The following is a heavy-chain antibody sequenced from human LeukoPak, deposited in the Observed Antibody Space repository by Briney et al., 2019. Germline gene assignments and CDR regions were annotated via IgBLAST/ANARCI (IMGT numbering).Heavy chain of an antibody. V-gene: IGHV4-39*07. CDR1: GGSISSSSYY. CDR2: IYYSGST. CDR3: ARSNYYDSSGYYFRLGWYFDL. D-gene: IGHD3-22*01. Sequence: SETLSLTCTVSGGSISSSSYYWGWIRQPPGKGLEWIGSIYYSGSTYYNPSLKSRVTISVDTSKNQFSLKLSSVTAADTAVYYCARSNYYDSSGYYFRLGWYFDLWGRGTLVTVSS. J-gene: IGHJ2*01.